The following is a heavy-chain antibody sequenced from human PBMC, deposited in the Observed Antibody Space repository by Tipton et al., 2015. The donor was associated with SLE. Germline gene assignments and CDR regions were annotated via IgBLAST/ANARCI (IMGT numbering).Heavy chain of an antibody. Sequence: TLSLTCAVYGGSFSGYYWSWIRQPPGKGLEWIGEINHSGSTNYNPSLKSRVTISVDTSKNQFSLKLSSVTAADTAVYYCATIAVAGSDYWGQGTLVTVSS. CDR2: INHSGST. V-gene: IGHV4-34*01. CDR3: ATIAVAGSDY. D-gene: IGHD6-19*01. J-gene: IGHJ4*02. CDR1: GGSFSGYY.